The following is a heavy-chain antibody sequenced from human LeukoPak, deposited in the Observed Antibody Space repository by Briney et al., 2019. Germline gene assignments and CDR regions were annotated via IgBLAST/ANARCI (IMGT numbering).Heavy chain of an antibody. J-gene: IGHJ6*02. V-gene: IGHV3-15*05. D-gene: IGHD2-2*01. CDR2: IKSKTDGGTT. CDR3: TTDSYCSTTTCYASSNYYYGLDA. CDR1: GFTFSNAW. Sequence: GGSLRLSFGASGFTFSNAWMSWVRQAPGKGLEWVGRIKSKTDGGTTDYAAPGKGRFTISRDDSKYTLYLQMNSLKTEDTAVYYCTTDSYCSTTTCYASSNYYYGLDAWGQGTSVTVSS.